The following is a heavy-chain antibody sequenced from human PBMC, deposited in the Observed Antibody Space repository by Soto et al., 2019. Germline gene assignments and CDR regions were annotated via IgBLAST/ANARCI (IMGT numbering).Heavy chain of an antibody. V-gene: IGHV1-2*02. D-gene: IGHD5-18*01. Sequence: DSVRVSCKTSGYTFTGHYMHWVRQAPGQGLEWMGWINPNSGDTNYAQKFQGRVTMTRDTSIRTAYMELSSLISDDTAIYFCARDKIQMGPLWLPRSPCNWLDPWGQGTLLTVSS. J-gene: IGHJ5*02. CDR1: GYTFTGHY. CDR2: INPNSGDT. CDR3: ARDKIQMGPLWLPRSPCNWLDP.